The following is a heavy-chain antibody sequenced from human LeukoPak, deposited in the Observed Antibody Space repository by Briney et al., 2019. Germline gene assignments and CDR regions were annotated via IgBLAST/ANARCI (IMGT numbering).Heavy chain of an antibody. CDR1: GYTFSAFY. CDR2: IIPIFGTA. J-gene: IGHJ3*02. D-gene: IGHD3-10*01. V-gene: IGHV1-69*13. CDR3: ARVRMVADAFDI. Sequence: SVKVSCKTSGYTFSAFYMHWVRQAPGQGLEWMGGIIPIFGTANYAQKFQGRVTITADESTSTAYMELSSLRSEDTAVYYCARVRMVADAFDIWGQGTMVTVSS.